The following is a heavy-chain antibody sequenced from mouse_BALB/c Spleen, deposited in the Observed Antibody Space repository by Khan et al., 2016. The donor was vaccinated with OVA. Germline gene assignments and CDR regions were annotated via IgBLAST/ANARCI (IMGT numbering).Heavy chain of an antibody. CDR3: ARGASYWYFDV. CDR2: INTYTGEP. V-gene: IGHV9-1*02. J-gene: IGHJ1*01. Sequence: QIQLVQSGPELKKPGETVKISCKASGYTFTNYGMNWVKQAPGKGLKWMGWINTYTGEPTYPDDFKGRFAFSLETSASTAYLQINNLKNEDMATYFCARGASYWYFDVWGAGTTVTVS. CDR1: GYTFTNYG.